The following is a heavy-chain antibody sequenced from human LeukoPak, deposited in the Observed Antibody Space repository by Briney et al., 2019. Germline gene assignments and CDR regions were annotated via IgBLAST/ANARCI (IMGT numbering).Heavy chain of an antibody. V-gene: IGHV4-34*01. J-gene: IGHJ4*02. D-gene: IGHD3-16*02. Sequence: PSETLSLTCAVYGGSFIGYYWSWIRQPPGKGLEWSEEINHSGSTNYNPSLKSRVTISVDTSKNQFSLKLSSVTAADTAVYYCARGSAVITFGGVIARAFDYWGQGTLVSVSS. CDR1: GGSFIGYY. CDR3: ARGSAVITFGGVIARAFDY. CDR2: INHSGST.